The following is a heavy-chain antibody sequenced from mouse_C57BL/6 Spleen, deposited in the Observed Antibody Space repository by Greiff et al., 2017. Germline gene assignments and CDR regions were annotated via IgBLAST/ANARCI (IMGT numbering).Heavy chain of an antibody. CDR1: GFTFSDYG. CDR2: ISSGSSTN. CDR3: ARGGNYYFDY. D-gene: IGHD2-1*01. Sequence: EVHLVESGGGLVKPGGSLKLSCAASGFTFSDYGMHWVRQAPEKGLEWVAYISSGSSTNYYADTVKGRFTISRDNAKNTLFLQMTSLRSEDTAMYYCARGGNYYFDYWGQGTTLTVSS. V-gene: IGHV5-17*01. J-gene: IGHJ2*01.